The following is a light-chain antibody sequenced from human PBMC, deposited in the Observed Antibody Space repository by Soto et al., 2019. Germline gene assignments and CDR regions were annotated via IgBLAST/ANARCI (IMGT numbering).Light chain of an antibody. CDR3: QVYNSAPPVT. J-gene: IGKJ3*01. V-gene: IGKV1-27*01. CDR2: AAS. CDR1: QGISNF. Sequence: DIQMTQSPSSLSASVGDRVTITCRASQGISNFLAWYQQKPGKVPKVLIYAASTLQSGVPSRFSGSGSGTDFTLTISSLQPEDVATYYCQVYNSAPPVTFGPGTKVDIK.